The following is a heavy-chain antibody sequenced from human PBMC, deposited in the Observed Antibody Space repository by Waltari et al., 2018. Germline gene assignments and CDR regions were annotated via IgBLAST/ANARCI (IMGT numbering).Heavy chain of an antibody. CDR2: INTDGSIT. V-gene: IGHV3-74*01. CDR3: ARDGIAGSQAY. CDR1: GFTFGYYW. Sequence: EVQVVESGGGLVQPGGSLRLSCAASGFTFGYYWMHWVRQVPGKRPVGVSRINTDGSITTYVDSVKGRFIVSRDNARNTLYLQMNSLRAEDTAVYYCARDGIAGSQAYWGQGTLVTVSS. D-gene: IGHD2-21*01. J-gene: IGHJ4*02.